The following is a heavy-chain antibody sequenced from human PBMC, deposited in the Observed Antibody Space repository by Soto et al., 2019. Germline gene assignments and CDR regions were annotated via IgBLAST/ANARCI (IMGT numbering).Heavy chain of an antibody. CDR1: GGSISSYH. CDR2: IYYSGST. Sequence: QVQLQESGPGLVKPSETLSLTCTVSGGSISSYHWSWIRQPPGKGLEWIGYIYYSGSTNYNPSLKSRVTISVATSKNQFSLKLSSVTAADTALYYCARGEAFDIWGQGTMVTVSS. CDR3: ARGEAFDI. V-gene: IGHV4-59*01. J-gene: IGHJ3*02.